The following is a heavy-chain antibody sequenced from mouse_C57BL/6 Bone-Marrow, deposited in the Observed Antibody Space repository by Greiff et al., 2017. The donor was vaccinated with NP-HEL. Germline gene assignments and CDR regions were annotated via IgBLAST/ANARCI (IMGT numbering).Heavy chain of an antibody. CDR2: IDPEDGDT. Sequence: VQLQQSGAELVRPGASVKLSCTASGFNIKDYYMHWVKQRPEQGLEWIGRIDPEDGDTEYAPKFQGKATMTADTSSNTAYLQLSSLTSEDTAVYYCITGYYGSSLVDYWGQGTTLTVSS. CDR3: ITGYYGSSLVDY. V-gene: IGHV14-1*01. CDR1: GFNIKDYY. D-gene: IGHD1-1*01. J-gene: IGHJ2*01.